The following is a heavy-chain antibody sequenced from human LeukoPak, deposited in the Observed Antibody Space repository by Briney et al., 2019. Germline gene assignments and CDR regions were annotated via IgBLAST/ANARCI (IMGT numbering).Heavy chain of an antibody. V-gene: IGHV1-18*01. J-gene: IGHJ4*02. Sequence: GASVKVSCKASGYTFTSYGISWVRQAPGQGLEWMGWISAYNGNTNYAQKLQGRVTMTTDTSTSTAYMELRSLRSDDTAVYHCARHSMVRGVINFDYWGQGTLVTVSS. CDR2: ISAYNGNT. CDR3: ARHSMVRGVINFDY. D-gene: IGHD3-10*01. CDR1: GYTFTSYG.